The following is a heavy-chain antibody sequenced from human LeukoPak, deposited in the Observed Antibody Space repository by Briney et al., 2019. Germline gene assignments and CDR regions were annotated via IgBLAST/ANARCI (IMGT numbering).Heavy chain of an antibody. Sequence: SETLSLTCAVYGGSFSDYYWSWIRQPPGKGLEWIGEIHHSGSTNYNPSLTSRVTISVDTSKNQFSLKLSSVTAADTAVYYCARDLITIFGVGYFDYWGQGTLVTVSS. CDR2: IHHSGST. V-gene: IGHV4-34*01. CDR1: GGSFSDYY. D-gene: IGHD3-3*01. CDR3: ARDLITIFGVGYFDY. J-gene: IGHJ4*02.